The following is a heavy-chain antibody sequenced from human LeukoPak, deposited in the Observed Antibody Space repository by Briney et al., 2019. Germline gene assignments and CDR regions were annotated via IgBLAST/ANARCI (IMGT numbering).Heavy chain of an antibody. CDR2: ISYDGSNK. D-gene: IGHD5-12*01. V-gene: IGHV3-30-3*01. J-gene: IGHJ6*02. Sequence: QPGGSLRLSCAASGFTFSSYAMHWVRQAPGKGLEWVAVISYDGSNKYYADSVKGRFTISRDNSKNTLYLQMNSLRAEDTAVYYCASLGSSKVATYYYGMDVWGQGTTVTVSS. CDR1: GFTFSSYA. CDR3: ASLGSSKVATYYYGMDV.